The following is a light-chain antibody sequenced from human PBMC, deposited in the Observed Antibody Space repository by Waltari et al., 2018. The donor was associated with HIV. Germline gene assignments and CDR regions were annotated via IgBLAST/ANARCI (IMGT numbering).Light chain of an antibody. J-gene: IGKJ4*01. CDR1: QDTGNS. V-gene: IGKV1-NL1*01. CDR2: GAF. CDR3: QQYYGVPLT. Sequence: DIQMTQSPSSISASIGPTVSITCRASQDTGNSVSWFQKQPGKVPKLLVHGAFILQRGVPSRFSGSGSGTDYTLTISGLQAEDFATYFCQQYYGVPLTFGGGTRVDI.